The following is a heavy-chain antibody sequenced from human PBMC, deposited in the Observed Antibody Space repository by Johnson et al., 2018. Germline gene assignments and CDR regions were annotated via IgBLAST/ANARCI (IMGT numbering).Heavy chain of an antibody. D-gene: IGHD4-23*01. Sequence: QVQLQESGPGLVKPSQTLSLTCTVSGGSITSGNSAWSWIRQPAGKGLEWVGRVYTSGETNYNHYLRSRVTVSLDTSKNQISLRLTSGTAADTAIYYCARGNSHYYFYMDVWGKGTTVTVSS. CDR3: ARGNSHYYFYMDV. J-gene: IGHJ6*03. V-gene: IGHV4-61*02. CDR2: VYTSGET. CDR1: GGSITSGNSA.